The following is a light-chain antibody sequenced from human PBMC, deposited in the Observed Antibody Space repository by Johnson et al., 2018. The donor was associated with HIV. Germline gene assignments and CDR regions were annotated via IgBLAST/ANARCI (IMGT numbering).Light chain of an antibody. V-gene: IGLV1-51*01. CDR1: SSNIGNNY. CDR3: GTWDSSLSAPYV. Sequence: QSVLTQPPSVSAAPGQKVTISCSGCSSNIGNNYVSWYQQLPGTAHKLLIYDNNKRPSGIPDRLSGAKSGPSATLGITGLQIGDEADYYCGTWDSSLSAPYVFGTGTKVTVL. J-gene: IGLJ1*01. CDR2: DNN.